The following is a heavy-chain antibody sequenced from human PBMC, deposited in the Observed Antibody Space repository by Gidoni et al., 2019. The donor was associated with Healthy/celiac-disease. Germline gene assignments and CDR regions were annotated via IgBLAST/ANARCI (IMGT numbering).Heavy chain of an antibody. CDR3: AKRIGLAADSDY. Sequence: QVQLVESGGGVVQPGRSLRLPCAASGFTFSSYGMHWVRQAPGKGLEWVAVISYDGSNKYYADSVKGRFTISRDNSKNTLYLQMNSLRAEDTAVYYCAKRIGLAADSDYWGQGTLVTVSS. J-gene: IGHJ4*02. CDR1: GFTFSSYG. D-gene: IGHD2-15*01. V-gene: IGHV3-30*18. CDR2: ISYDGSNK.